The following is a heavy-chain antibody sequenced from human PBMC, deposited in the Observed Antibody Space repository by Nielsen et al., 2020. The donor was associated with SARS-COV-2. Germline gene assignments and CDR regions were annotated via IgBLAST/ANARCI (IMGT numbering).Heavy chain of an antibody. CDR1: GFTFTSYG. V-gene: IGHV7-4-1*02. CDR2: INTNTGNP. Sequence: ASVTVSCKASGFTFTSYGISWMRQAPGQGLEWMGWINTNTGNPTYAQGFTGRFVFSLDTSVSTAYLQISSLKAEDTAVYYCARAPILRFLEWLSRTLRDAFDIWGQGTMVTVSS. CDR3: ARAPILRFLEWLSRTLRDAFDI. J-gene: IGHJ3*02. D-gene: IGHD3-3*01.